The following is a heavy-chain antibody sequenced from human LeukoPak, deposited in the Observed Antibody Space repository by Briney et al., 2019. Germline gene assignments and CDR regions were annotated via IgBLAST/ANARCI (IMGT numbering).Heavy chain of an antibody. Sequence: GRSLRLSCAASGFTFSSYGMHWVRQAPGKGLEWVAVIWYDGSKKYYADSVKGRFTISRDNSKNTLYLQMNSLRAEDTVVYYCARDTGHEFDHWGQGTLVTVSS. CDR3: ARDTGHEFDH. D-gene: IGHD1-14*01. V-gene: IGHV3-33*01. CDR2: IWYDGSKK. CDR1: GFTFSSYG. J-gene: IGHJ4*02.